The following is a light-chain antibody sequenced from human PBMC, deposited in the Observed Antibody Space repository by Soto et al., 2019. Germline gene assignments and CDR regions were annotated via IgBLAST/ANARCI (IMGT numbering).Light chain of an antibody. CDR2: LNNDGSH. V-gene: IGLV4-69*01. CDR3: QTWGSGFQF. CDR1: SGHSSYA. Sequence: QPVLTQSPAASASLGASVKLTCTLSSGHSSYAIAWHQKQPGKGPRYLMDLNNDGSHTKGDGIPDRFSGSSSGADRYLIISSRQSADEADYYCQTWGSGFQFFGGGTKLTVL. J-gene: IGLJ2*01.